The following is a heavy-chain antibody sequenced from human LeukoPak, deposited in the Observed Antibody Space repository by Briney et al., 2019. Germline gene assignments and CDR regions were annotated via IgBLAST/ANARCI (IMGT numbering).Heavy chain of an antibody. J-gene: IGHJ6*02. CDR2: INHSGST. D-gene: IGHD3-22*01. CDR3: VRGYRGYDRYYYYYYGMDV. CDR1: GGSFSGYY. Sequence: SETLSPTCAVYGGSFSGYYWSWIRQPPGKGLEWIGEINHSGSTNYNPSLKSRVTISVDTSKNQFSLKLSSVTAADAAVYYCVRGYRGYDRYYYYYYGMDVWGQGTTVTVSS. V-gene: IGHV4-34*01.